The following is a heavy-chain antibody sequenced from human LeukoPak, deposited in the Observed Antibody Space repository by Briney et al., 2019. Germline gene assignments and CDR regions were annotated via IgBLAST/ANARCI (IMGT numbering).Heavy chain of an antibody. D-gene: IGHD2-15*01. J-gene: IGHJ6*03. CDR1: GGSISSSSYY. CDR2: IYYSGST. V-gene: IGHV4-61*05. Sequence: SETLSLTCTVSGGSISSSSYYWGWIRQPPGKGLEWIGYIYYSGSTNYNPSLMSRVTISVDTSKNQFSLKLSSVTAADTAVYYCARADCSGGSCYSGIRDYMDVWGKGTTVTVSS. CDR3: ARADCSGGSCYSGIRDYMDV.